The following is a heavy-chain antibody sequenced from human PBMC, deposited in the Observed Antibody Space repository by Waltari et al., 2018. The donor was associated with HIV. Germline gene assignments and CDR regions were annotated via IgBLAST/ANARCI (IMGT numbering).Heavy chain of an antibody. CDR2: IYPSDAII. D-gene: IGHD6-19*01. Sequence: EVQLVQSGAEVKKPGESLKISCKGSGYNFNRFFIGWVRQKPGIGLEWMGIIYPSDAIIKYSPSFQGQVTISADKSISTAYLQWSSLKASDTAMYYCVGASSGWYEHLQHWGQGTLVTVSS. J-gene: IGHJ1*01. CDR3: VGASSGWYEHLQH. CDR1: GYNFNRFF. V-gene: IGHV5-51*01.